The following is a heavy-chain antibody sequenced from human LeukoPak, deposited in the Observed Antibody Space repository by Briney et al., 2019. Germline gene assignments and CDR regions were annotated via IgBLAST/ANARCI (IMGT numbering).Heavy chain of an antibody. Sequence: ASVKVSCKASGYTFTSYDINWVRQATGQGLEWMGWMNPNSGNTGYAQKFQGGVTMTRNTSISTAYMELSSLRSEDTAVYYCARGGVVVVPAATPYYFDYWGQGTLVTVSS. CDR1: GYTFTSYD. CDR2: MNPNSGNT. D-gene: IGHD2-2*01. CDR3: ARGGVVVVPAATPYYFDY. V-gene: IGHV1-8*01. J-gene: IGHJ4*02.